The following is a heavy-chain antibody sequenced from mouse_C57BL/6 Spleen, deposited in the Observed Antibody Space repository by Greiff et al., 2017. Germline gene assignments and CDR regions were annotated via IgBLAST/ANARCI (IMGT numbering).Heavy chain of an antibody. D-gene: IGHD1-1*01. V-gene: IGHV1-52*01. CDR1: GYTFTSYW. J-gene: IGHJ2*01. CDR3: ARTTYYGTSGDSFDY. Sequence: QVQLQQPGAELVRPGSSVKLSCKASGYTFTSYWMHWVKQRPIQGLEWIGNIDPSDSETHYNQKFKDKATLTVDKSSSTAYMQLSSLTSEDSAVYYCARTTYYGTSGDSFDYWGQGTTLTVSS. CDR2: IDPSDSET.